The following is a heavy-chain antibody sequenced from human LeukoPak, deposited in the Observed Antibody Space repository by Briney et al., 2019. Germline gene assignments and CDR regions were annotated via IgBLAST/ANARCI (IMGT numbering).Heavy chain of an antibody. J-gene: IGHJ5*02. CDR1: GGSISSYY. D-gene: IGHD3-10*01. CDR2: IYTSGST. Sequence: SETLSLTCTVPGGSISSYYWSWIRQPAGKGLEWIGRIYTSGSTNYNPSLKSRVTMSVDTSKNQFSLKLSSVTAADTAVYYCARDRPLLWFGESNWFDPWGQGTLDTVSS. V-gene: IGHV4-4*07. CDR3: ARDRPLLWFGESNWFDP.